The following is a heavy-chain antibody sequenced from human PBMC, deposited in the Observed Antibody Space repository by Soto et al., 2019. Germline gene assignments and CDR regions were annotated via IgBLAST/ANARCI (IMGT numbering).Heavy chain of an antibody. Sequence: QLQLQESGPGLVKPSETLSLTCTVSGGSISSSSYYWGWIRQPPGKGLEGIGSIYYSGSTYYNPYLKRRVTISVDTSKNQFSLKLSSVTAADTAVYYCARHTPAISISDHWGQGTLVTVSS. J-gene: IGHJ4*02. CDR1: GGSISSSSYY. CDR2: IYYSGST. CDR3: ARHTPAISISDH. D-gene: IGHD2-15*01. V-gene: IGHV4-39*01.